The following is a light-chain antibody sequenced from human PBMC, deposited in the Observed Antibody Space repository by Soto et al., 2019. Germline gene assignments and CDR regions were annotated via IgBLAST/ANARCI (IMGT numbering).Light chain of an antibody. V-gene: IGKV1-13*02. CDR3: QHVNGFPST. CDR2: GAS. J-gene: IGKJ4*01. CDR1: QDIRSD. Sequence: AVHMTQYPSSLSASVEDSVIMVCRASQDIRSDLAWYQQKPGKAPKLLIYGASTLQTGVPSRFSGSGSGTDFTLTISSLQPEDFATYYCQHVNGFPSTFGGGTKVDNK.